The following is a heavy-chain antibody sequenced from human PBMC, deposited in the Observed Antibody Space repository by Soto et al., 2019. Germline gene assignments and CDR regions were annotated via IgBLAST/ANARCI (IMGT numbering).Heavy chain of an antibody. D-gene: IGHD5-12*01. CDR3: AKGSIEYRASGDH. J-gene: IGHJ4*02. CDR2: ISARGGSS. Sequence: EVQLLESGGDLVQPGGSLRLACAASGFSFSSYAMVWVRQAPGKGLEWVSGISARGGSSYSADSVKGRFTISRDNSKNVLSLEMNSLRAEDTAIYFCAKGSIEYRASGDHWGQGTLVLASS. CDR1: GFSFSSYA. V-gene: IGHV3-23*01.